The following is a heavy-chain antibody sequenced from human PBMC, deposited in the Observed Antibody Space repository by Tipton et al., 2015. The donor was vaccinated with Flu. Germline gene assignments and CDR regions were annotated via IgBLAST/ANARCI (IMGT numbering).Heavy chain of an antibody. CDR1: GGSIRSYY. D-gene: IGHD2-15*01. J-gene: IGHJ4*02. CDR2: IYTSGTT. Sequence: TLSLTCTVSGGSIRSYYWSWIRQPAGKGLEWIGRIYTSGTTNYNPSLKSRVVMSIDTSKNQFSLKLNSMTAADAAVYYCARGGGSPSYWGQGTLVTVSS. CDR3: ARGGGSPSY. V-gene: IGHV4-4*07.